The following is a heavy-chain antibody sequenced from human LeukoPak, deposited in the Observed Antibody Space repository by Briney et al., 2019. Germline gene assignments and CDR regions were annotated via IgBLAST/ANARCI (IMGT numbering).Heavy chain of an antibody. CDR3: ARGATPGRGYFDL. Sequence: SQTLSLTCAISGDSVSSKNAAWNWIRQSPSRGLEWLGRTYYRSKWYNDYAVSVKGRITINPDTSKNQFSLQLNSVTPEDTAVYYCARGATPGRGYFDLWGRGTLVTVSS. CDR2: TYYRSKWYN. CDR1: GDSVSSKNAA. J-gene: IGHJ2*01. V-gene: IGHV6-1*01.